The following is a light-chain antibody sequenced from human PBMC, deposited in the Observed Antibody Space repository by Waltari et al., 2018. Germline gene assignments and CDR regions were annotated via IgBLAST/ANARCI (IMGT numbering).Light chain of an antibody. V-gene: IGKV1-8*01. CDR1: QGISSY. CDR3: QQYYSYPPVT. J-gene: IGKJ4*01. Sequence: AIRMTQSPSSFSASTGDRVTITCRASQGISSYLACYQQKPGKAPKLLIYAASTFQSGVPSRFSGSGSGTDFTLTISCLQSEDFATYYCQQYYSYPPVTFGGGTKVEIK. CDR2: AAS.